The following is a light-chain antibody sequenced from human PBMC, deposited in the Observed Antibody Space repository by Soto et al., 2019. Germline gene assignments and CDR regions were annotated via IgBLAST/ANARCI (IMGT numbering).Light chain of an antibody. CDR1: SSNIGADFD. CDR2: GNT. Sequence: SVLTQPPSVSGARGQRITISCTGSSSNIGADFDVYWYQQLPGAAPKLLIYGNTNRPSGVPDRFSGSKSGTSASLAITGLQAEDEADYYCQSYDRSLTGVFGTGTKVTVL. J-gene: IGLJ1*01. V-gene: IGLV1-40*01. CDR3: QSYDRSLTGV.